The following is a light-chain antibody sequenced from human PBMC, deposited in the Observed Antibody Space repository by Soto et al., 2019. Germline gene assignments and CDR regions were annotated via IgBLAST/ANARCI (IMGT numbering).Light chain of an antibody. CDR2: GAS. Sequence: EIVMTQSPATLSVSPGERATLSCRASQSVNIYLAWYQQKPGQAPRLLIFGASHRAAGIPARFSGSGFGTDFTLTISSLEPEDAAVYYCQQRSNWPPITFGQGTRLEI. J-gene: IGKJ5*01. CDR3: QQRSNWPPIT. CDR1: QSVNIY. V-gene: IGKV3-11*01.